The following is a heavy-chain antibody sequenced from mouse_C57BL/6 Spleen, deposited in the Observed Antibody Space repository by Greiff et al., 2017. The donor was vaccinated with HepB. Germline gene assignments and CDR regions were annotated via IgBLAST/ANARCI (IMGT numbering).Heavy chain of an antibody. CDR3: ARDFITTVPDY. V-gene: IGHV3-6*01. CDR1: GYSITSGYY. J-gene: IGHJ2*01. D-gene: IGHD1-1*01. CDR2: ISYDGSN. Sequence: EVKLVESGPGLVKPSQSLSLTCSVTGYSITSGYYWNWIRQFPGNKLEWMGYISYDGSNNYNPSLKNRIAITRDTSKNQFFLKLNSVTTEDTATYYCARDFITTVPDYWGQGTTLTVSS.